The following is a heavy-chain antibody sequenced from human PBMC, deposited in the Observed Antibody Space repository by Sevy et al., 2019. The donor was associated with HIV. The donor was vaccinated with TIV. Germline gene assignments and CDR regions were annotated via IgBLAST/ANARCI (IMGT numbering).Heavy chain of an antibody. CDR1: GYTFTSYY. D-gene: IGHD3-9*01. CDR2: INPSGGST. J-gene: IGHJ6*02. CDR3: ARDLAQVFLSGFSPVNLNYYYGMDV. V-gene: IGHV1-46*01. Sequence: ASVKVSCKASGYTFTSYYMHWVRQAPGQGLEWMGIINPSGGSTSYAQKFQGRVTMTRDTSTSTVYMELSSLRSEDTAEYYCARDLAQVFLSGFSPVNLNYYYGMDVWGQGTTVTVSS.